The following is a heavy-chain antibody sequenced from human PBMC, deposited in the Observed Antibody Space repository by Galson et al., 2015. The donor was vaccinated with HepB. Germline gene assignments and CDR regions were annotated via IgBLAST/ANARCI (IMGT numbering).Heavy chain of an antibody. CDR1: GGTFSNYA. V-gene: IGHV1-18*04. Sequence: SVKVSCKASGGTFSNYAISWVRQAPGQGLEWMGWISAYNGNTKYSQKFQGRVTITRDTSASTAYMELSSLRSEDTAVYYCARDGPTYCSGGSCYEGADFDYWGQGTLVTVSS. CDR2: ISAYNGNT. CDR3: ARDGPTYCSGGSCYEGADFDY. J-gene: IGHJ4*02. D-gene: IGHD2-15*01.